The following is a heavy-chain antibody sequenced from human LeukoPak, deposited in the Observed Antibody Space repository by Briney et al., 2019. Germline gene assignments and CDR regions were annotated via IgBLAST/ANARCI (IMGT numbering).Heavy chain of an antibody. CDR2: IRSSGSTI. D-gene: IGHD3-10*01. CDR3: ARVRGAYYYYMDV. Sequence: EGSLRLSCAASGFTFSSYEMNWVRQAPGKGLEWVSYIRSSGSTIYYADSGKGRFTISRDNSKNSLYLQMNSLRAEDTAVYYCARVRGAYYYYMDVWGKGTTVTVSS. J-gene: IGHJ6*03. V-gene: IGHV3-48*03. CDR1: GFTFSSYE.